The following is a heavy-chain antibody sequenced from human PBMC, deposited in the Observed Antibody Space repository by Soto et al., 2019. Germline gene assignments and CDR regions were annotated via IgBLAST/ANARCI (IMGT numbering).Heavy chain of an antibody. CDR3: VRGGSNYAS. Sequence: EVQVVESGGGLVQPGRSLRLSCVVSGSSFNDHGMFWVRQAPGKGLEWVSGISSNSATRVYADSVKGRFTISRDNAKRSLYLQMDSLRVEDTALYYCVRGGSNYASWGQGTLVTVSS. V-gene: IGHV3-9*01. D-gene: IGHD4-4*01. J-gene: IGHJ5*02. CDR1: GSSFNDHG. CDR2: ISSNSATR.